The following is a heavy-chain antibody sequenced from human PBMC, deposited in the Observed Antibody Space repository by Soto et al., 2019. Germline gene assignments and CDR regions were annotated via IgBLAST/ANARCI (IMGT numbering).Heavy chain of an antibody. V-gene: IGHV3-7*01. CDR1: GFTFSSYW. CDR2: IKQDGSEE. D-gene: IGHD6-6*01. CDR3: ARQIATRL. J-gene: IGHJ6*04. Sequence: GGSLRLACAASGFTFSSYWMSWFRQAPGKGLEWVANIKQDGSEENYVDSVKGRFTISRDNAKNALYLQMNSLRVEDTAVYYCARQIATRLWGKGTTVTVSS.